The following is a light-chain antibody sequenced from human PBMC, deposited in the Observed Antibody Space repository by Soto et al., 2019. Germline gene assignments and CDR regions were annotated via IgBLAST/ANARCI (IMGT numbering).Light chain of an antibody. CDR3: QQYNSYPWT. CDR2: DVS. CDR1: QSTSSW. J-gene: IGKJ1*01. Sequence: DIQMTLSPFTLSASVSDRVTISCLARQSTSSWLAWYAQKPGKATKLLIYDVSSLESGVTSRFSGSGSGTEFTLAISSLQPDDFATYYCQQYNSYPWTFGQGTKVDIK. V-gene: IGKV1-5*01.